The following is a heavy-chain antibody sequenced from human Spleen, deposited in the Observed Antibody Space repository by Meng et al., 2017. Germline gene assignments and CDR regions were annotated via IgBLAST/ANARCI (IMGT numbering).Heavy chain of an antibody. CDR2: IYYSGST. CDR1: VGSITSGGYY. J-gene: IGHJ4*02. D-gene: IGHD6-19*01. CDR3: ARGIAVAGTNPPFDY. V-gene: IGHV4-31*01. Sequence: QLQLHQSGPGLVKLSQPLSLTWKVSVGSITSGGYYWTWIRQHPGKGLEWIGYIYYSGSTYYNPSLKSLVTMSVDTSKNQFSLNLSSVTAADTAVYYCARGIAVAGTNPPFDYWGQGTLVTVSS.